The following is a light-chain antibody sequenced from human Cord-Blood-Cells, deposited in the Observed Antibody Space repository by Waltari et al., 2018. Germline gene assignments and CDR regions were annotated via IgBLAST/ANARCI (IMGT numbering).Light chain of an antibody. CDR3: CSYAGSRV. J-gene: IGLJ3*02. V-gene: IGLV2-23*01. Sequence: QSALTQPASVSGSPGQAITLSCTGNSSDVGSYNLVSWYQQHPGKAPKLMIYEGSKRPSGVSNRFSGSKSGNTASLTISGLQAEDEADYYCCSYAGSRVFGGGTKLTVL. CDR1: SSDVGSYNL. CDR2: EGS.